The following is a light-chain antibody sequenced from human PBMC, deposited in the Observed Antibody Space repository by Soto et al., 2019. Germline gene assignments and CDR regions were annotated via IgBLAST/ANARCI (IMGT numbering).Light chain of an antibody. Sequence: EIVLTQSPGTLSLSPGERATLSCRASQSVSNNYLAWYQQKPGQAPRLLIYGASNRATGIPDRFSGSGSGTDFTLTISRLEPEDFAVYYCQQRSNWPPITFGKGTRLEIK. J-gene: IGKJ5*01. V-gene: IGKV3D-20*02. CDR1: QSVSNNY. CDR2: GAS. CDR3: QQRSNWPPIT.